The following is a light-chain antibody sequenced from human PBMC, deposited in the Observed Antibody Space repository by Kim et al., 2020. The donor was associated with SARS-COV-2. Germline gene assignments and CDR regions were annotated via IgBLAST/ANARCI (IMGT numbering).Light chain of an antibody. CDR1: NIGSKS. Sequence: SYELTQPPSVSVAPGKTARITCGGNNIGSKSVHWYQQKPGQAPVLVIYYDSDRPSGIPERFSGSNSGNTATLTISRVEAVDEADYYCQVWDSSVVFG. V-gene: IGLV3-21*04. J-gene: IGLJ2*01. CDR2: YDS. CDR3: QVWDSSVV.